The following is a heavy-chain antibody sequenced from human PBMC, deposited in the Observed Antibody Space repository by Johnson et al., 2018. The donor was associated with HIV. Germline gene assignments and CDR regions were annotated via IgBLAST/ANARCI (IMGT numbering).Heavy chain of an antibody. CDR2: IYSGGST. CDR1: GFTVSSNY. J-gene: IGHJ3*02. Sequence: VQLVESGGGLVQPGGSLRLSCAASGFTVSSNYMSWVRQGPGKGLEWVSVIYSGGSTYYADSVKGRFTITRENGKNSLYLQMNSLGAEDTAVYYCAKGLHIVVEGDAFSIWGPGPMVPVSS. D-gene: IGHD2-21*01. CDR3: AKGLHIVVEGDAFSI. V-gene: IGHV3-66*01.